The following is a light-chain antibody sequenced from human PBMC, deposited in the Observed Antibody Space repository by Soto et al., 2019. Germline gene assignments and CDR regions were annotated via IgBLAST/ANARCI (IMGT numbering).Light chain of an antibody. J-gene: IGKJ2*01. V-gene: IGKV4-1*01. Sequence: DIVMTQSPDSRAVSLGERATINCTSSQSVLSSSNNKNFLAWYQQKPGQSPKLLIYWASTRESGVPDRFSGSGSGTDFTLTISSLQAEDVAVYYCQQYYSIPYTFGQGTKLEIK. CDR1: QSVLSSSNNKNF. CDR3: QQYYSIPYT. CDR2: WAS.